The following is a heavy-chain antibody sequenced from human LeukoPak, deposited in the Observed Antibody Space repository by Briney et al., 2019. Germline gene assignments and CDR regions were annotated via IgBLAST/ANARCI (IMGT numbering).Heavy chain of an antibody. J-gene: IGHJ3*02. D-gene: IGHD3-10*01. V-gene: IGHV3-21*01. CDR2: ISSSSSYI. Sequence: TGGSLRLSCAASGFTFSSYSMNWVRQAPGKGLEWVSSISSSSSYIYYADSVKGRFTISRDNAKNSLYLQMNSLRAEDTAVYYCARDLLWFGESFPGAFDIWGQGTMVTVSS. CDR3: ARDLLWFGESFPGAFDI. CDR1: GFTFSSYS.